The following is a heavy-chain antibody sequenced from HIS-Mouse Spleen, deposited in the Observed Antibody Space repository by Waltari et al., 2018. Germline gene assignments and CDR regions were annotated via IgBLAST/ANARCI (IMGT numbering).Heavy chain of an antibody. CDR1: GSTFTCYG. Sequence: QVQLVQSGAEVKKPGASGKVSCKASGSTFTCYGISWVRKAPGQGLEWMGWISAYNGNTNYAQKLQGRVTMTTDTSTSTAYMELRSLRSDDTAVYYCARDRGTAMVTRYFDYWGQGTLVTVSS. J-gene: IGHJ4*02. D-gene: IGHD5-18*01. CDR3: ARDRGTAMVTRYFDY. CDR2: ISAYNGNT. V-gene: IGHV1-18*01.